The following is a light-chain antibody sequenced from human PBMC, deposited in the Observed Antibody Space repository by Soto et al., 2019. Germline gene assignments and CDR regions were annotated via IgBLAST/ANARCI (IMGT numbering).Light chain of an antibody. CDR1: QSVSSN. V-gene: IGKV3-15*01. J-gene: IGKJ4*01. CDR3: QQCSWHPFTVT. CDR2: DAS. Sequence: EIVMTQSPATLSVSPGERANLSCRASQSVSSNLAWYQQKPGQAPRLLIYDASTRATGIPARFSGSGSGTEYTLTSSSLHSEDSAVYYCQQCSWHPFTVTFGGGTKVEIK.